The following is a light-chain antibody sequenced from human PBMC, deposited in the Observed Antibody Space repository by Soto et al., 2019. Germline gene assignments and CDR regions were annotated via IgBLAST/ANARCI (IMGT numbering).Light chain of an antibody. J-gene: IGKJ2*01. CDR3: QQYGGSPYT. CDR2: GAS. V-gene: IGKV3-20*01. CDR1: RTVISNY. Sequence: DNVLTQSPGTLSLSPGDRATLSCRASRTVISNYLAWYQQRPGQPPRLLIYGASTRATAIPDRFSGSGSGTDFTLTISRLEPEDFALYYCQQYGGSPYTFGKGTKLEIK.